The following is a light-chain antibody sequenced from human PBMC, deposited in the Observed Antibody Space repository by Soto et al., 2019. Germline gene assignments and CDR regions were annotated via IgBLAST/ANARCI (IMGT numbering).Light chain of an antibody. Sequence: EIVMTQSPATLSVSPGERATLSCRASQTGNNNLAWYQQKPGQAPRLLIYGASAGATGIPARFSGSGSGTEFTLSISALQSEDFAVYYCQQYNNWPLTFGGGTKVEIK. V-gene: IGKV3-15*01. CDR2: GAS. J-gene: IGKJ4*01. CDR3: QQYNNWPLT. CDR1: QTGNNN.